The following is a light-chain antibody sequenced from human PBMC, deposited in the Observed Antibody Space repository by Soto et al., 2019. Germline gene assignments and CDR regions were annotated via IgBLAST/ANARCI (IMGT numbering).Light chain of an antibody. CDR3: QPRSHWHPIT. Sequence: EVVLTQSPGTLSLSPGERATLSCRASQSISGSFLAWYQQKPGQAPRLLLYGASVRATGIPDRFSGSESGTELTLTISRLEPADFAVYFCQPRSHWHPITFGQGTRLEIK. J-gene: IGKJ5*01. CDR2: GAS. CDR1: QSISGSF. V-gene: IGKV3D-20*02.